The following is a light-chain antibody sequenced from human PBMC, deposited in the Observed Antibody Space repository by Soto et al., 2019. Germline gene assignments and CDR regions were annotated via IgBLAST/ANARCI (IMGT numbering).Light chain of an antibody. J-gene: IGLJ3*02. CDR2: EVN. V-gene: IGLV2-8*01. CDR3: RSYAGSNSTRV. Sequence: QSVLTQPPSGSGSPGQSVTISCTGTSSDVGAYNHVSWYQQHPGKAPKLLIYEVNNRPSGVTDRFSGSTSGNTASLTVSGGQSDDEADYHCRSYAGSNSTRVFGGGTKLTVL. CDR1: SSDVGAYNH.